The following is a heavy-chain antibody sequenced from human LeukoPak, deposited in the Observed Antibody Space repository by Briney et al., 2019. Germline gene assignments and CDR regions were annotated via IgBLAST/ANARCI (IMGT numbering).Heavy chain of an antibody. CDR1: GFTFSSYW. CDR2: IDSAGSRT. CDR3: ARDLYSGDWPDY. V-gene: IGHV3-74*01. Sequence: GGSLRLSCAASGFTFSSYWMHWVRHAPGKGLVWVSRIDSAGSRTSYADSVKGRFTISRDNAKNTLYLQMNSLRAEDTAVYYCARDLYSGDWPDYWGQGTQVTVSS. J-gene: IGHJ4*02. D-gene: IGHD1-26*01.